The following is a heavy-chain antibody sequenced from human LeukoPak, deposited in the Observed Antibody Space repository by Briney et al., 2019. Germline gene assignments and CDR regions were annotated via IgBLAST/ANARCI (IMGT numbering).Heavy chain of an antibody. J-gene: IGHJ4*02. CDR2: ISSSSSYI. Sequence: GGSLRLSCAASGFTFSSYSMNWVRQAPGKGLEWVSSISSSSSYIYYADSVKGRFTISRDNSKNTLYLQMNSLRAEDTAVYYCARGSIVVVTAFNFDYWGQGTLVTVSS. D-gene: IGHD2-21*02. V-gene: IGHV3-21*01. CDR1: GFTFSSYS. CDR3: ARGSIVVVTAFNFDY.